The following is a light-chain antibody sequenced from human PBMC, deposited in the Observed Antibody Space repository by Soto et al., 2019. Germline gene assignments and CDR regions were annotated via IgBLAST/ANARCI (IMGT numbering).Light chain of an antibody. CDR3: QEYNTWPWT. Sequence: EFVLTQSPATLSVSPGVRATLSCRASQSVNSNLAWYQQKLGQAPRVLIFGSCTRATVIPARFSGSGSGRELSIIINSLQSEDVVVYYCQEYNTWPWTFGQGTKVDI. CDR1: QSVNSN. J-gene: IGKJ1*01. V-gene: IGKV3-15*01. CDR2: GSC.